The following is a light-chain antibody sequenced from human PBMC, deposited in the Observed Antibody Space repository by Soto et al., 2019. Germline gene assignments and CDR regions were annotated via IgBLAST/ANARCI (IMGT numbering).Light chain of an antibody. J-gene: IGKJ1*01. V-gene: IGKV3-11*01. CDR1: QSVDSY. CDR3: QQRSNWRWS. Sequence: EIVLTQAPATLSFAAWGRASLSCRASQSVDSYLAWYQQKAGQAPRLLIYDASNRATGIPARFSGSGSGTDFSLTISSLEPEDFAVYYCQQRSNWRWSFGQGTKVDIK. CDR2: DAS.